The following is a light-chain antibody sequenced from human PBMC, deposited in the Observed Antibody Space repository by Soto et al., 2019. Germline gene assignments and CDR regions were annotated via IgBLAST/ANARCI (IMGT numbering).Light chain of an antibody. J-gene: IGKJ2*01. CDR1: HSIHSSF. V-gene: IGKV3-20*01. CDR3: QQYDTSPYT. Sequence: EVVLTQSPGTLSLSPGERASLSCRASHSIHSSFLALYQQKPGQAPRLLIYGASSRATDIPDRFSGGGSGTDFTLTVSRLEPEDFAVYYCQQYDTSPYTFGQGTKLEI. CDR2: GAS.